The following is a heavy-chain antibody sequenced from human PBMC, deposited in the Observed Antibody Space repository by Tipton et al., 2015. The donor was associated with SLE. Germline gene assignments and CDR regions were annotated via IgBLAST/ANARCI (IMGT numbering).Heavy chain of an antibody. CDR2: IYSGGST. Sequence: AVSGFTVSSNYMNWVRQAPGKGLEWVSVIYSGGSTYYADSVKGRFTISRDNSKNPLYLQMNSLRAEDAAVYYCAMSREIFYYYGMDVWGQGTTVTVSS. CDR3: AMSREIFYYYGMDV. V-gene: IGHV3-53*01. CDR1: GFTVSSNY. D-gene: IGHD5-24*01. J-gene: IGHJ6*02.